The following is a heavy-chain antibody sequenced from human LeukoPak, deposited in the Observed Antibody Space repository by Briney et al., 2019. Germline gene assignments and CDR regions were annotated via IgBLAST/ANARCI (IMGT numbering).Heavy chain of an antibody. CDR1: GYTFTGYY. CDR2: INPNSGGT. Sequence: ASVKVSCKASGYTFTGYYMHWVRQAPGQGLEWMGWINPNSGGTNYAQKFQGRVTMTRDTSISTAYMELSRLRSDDTAAYYCARVSFGYYYDSSGYSNWFDPWGQGTLVTVSS. V-gene: IGHV1-2*02. D-gene: IGHD3-22*01. CDR3: ARVSFGYYYDSSGYSNWFDP. J-gene: IGHJ5*02.